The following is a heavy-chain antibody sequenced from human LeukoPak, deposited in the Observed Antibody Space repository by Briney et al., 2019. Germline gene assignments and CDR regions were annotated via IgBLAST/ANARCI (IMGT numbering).Heavy chain of an antibody. Sequence: GGSLRLSCAASGFTFSSYAMSWVRQAPGEGLEWVSAISGSGRSTYYADSVKGRFTISRDNSRNTLYLQMNCLRAEDTAVYYCAKAWAVISSIDFWGQGTLVTVSS. CDR3: AKAWAVISSIDF. V-gene: IGHV3-23*01. CDR2: ISGSGRST. CDR1: GFTFSSYA. J-gene: IGHJ4*02. D-gene: IGHD3-22*01.